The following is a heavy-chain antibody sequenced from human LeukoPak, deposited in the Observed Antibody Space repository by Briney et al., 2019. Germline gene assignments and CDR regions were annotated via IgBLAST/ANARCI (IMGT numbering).Heavy chain of an antibody. CDR3: AKDSSPSSSWYPSNWFDP. V-gene: IGHV3-30*18. J-gene: IGHJ5*02. CDR2: ISNDGSNK. D-gene: IGHD6-13*01. Sequence: GGSLRLSCAASGFTFSTYGMHWVRQAPGRGLEWVAVISNDGSNKYYVDSVKGRFTISRDNSKNTLYLQMNSLRAEDTAVYYCAKDSSPSSSWYPSNWFDPWGQGTLVTVSS. CDR1: GFTFSTYG.